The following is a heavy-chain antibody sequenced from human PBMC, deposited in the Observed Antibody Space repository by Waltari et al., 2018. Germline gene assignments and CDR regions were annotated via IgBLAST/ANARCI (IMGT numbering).Heavy chain of an antibody. V-gene: IGHV4-59*01. CDR2: IYYRGST. J-gene: IGHJ6*03. CDR3: ARDYYDSSGYPYYYYYYMDV. CDR1: GGSISSYY. Sequence: QVQLQESGPGLVKPSETLSLTCTVSGGSISSYYWSWIRQPPGKGLEWIGYIYYRGSTTYNPSLKSRVTISVDTSKNQFSLKLSSVTAADTAVYYCARDYYDSSGYPYYYYYYMDVWGKGTTVTVSS. D-gene: IGHD3-22*01.